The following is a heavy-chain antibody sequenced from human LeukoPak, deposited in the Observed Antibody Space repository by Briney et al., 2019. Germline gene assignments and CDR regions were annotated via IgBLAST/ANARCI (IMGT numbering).Heavy chain of an antibody. V-gene: IGHV3-11*01. Sequence: PGGSLRLSCAASGFTFSDYYMSWIRQAPGKGLEWVSYIGSSGSTIYYADSVKGRFTISRDNAKNSLYLQMNSLRAEDTAVYYCARGDVDTAMVTRRSRIWFGESPYGMDVWGQGTTVTVSS. D-gene: IGHD5-18*01. CDR2: IGSSGSTI. J-gene: IGHJ6*02. CDR1: GFTFSDYY. CDR3: ARGDVDTAMVTRRSRIWFGESPYGMDV.